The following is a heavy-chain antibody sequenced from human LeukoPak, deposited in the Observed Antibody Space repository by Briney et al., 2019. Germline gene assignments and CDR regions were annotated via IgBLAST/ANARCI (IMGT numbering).Heavy chain of an antibody. CDR2: INHSGGT. D-gene: IGHD3-22*01. CDR3: ARGQGNCYDSSGYYPD. Sequence: PSETLSLTCTVSGGSISSSSYYWSWIRQPPGKGLEWIGEINHSGGTNYNPSLKSRVTISVDTSKNQFSLKLSSVTAADTAVYYCARGQGNCYDSSGYYPDWGQGTLATVSS. V-gene: IGHV4-39*07. J-gene: IGHJ4*02. CDR1: GGSISSSSYY.